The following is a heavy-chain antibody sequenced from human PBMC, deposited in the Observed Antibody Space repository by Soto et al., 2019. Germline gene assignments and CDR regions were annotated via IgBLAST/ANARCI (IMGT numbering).Heavy chain of an antibody. J-gene: IGHJ6*02. CDR3: ARHLGGNHYYYGMDV. CDR1: GGTFSSYA. D-gene: IGHD3-16*01. Sequence: QVQLVQSGAEVKKPGSSVKVSCKASGGTFSSYAISWVRQAPGQGLEWMGGIIPIFGTADHAQKFQGRVTITADESTSTAYMDLSSLRSEDTAVYYCARHLGGNHYYYGMDVWGQGTTVTVSS. CDR2: IIPIFGTA. V-gene: IGHV1-69*12.